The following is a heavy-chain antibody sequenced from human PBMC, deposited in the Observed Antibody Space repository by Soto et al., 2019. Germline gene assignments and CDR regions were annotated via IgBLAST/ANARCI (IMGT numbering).Heavy chain of an antibody. D-gene: IGHD1-1*01. CDR1: GGSISSYY. J-gene: IGHJ6*02. CDR2: IYYSGST. Sequence: PSETLSLTCTVSGGSISSYYWSRIRQPPGKGLEWIGYIYYSGSTNYNPSLKSRVTISVDTSKNQFSLKLSSVTAADTAVYYCARVPHASPRTGVYYYYGMDVWGQGTTVTVS. V-gene: IGHV4-59*01. CDR3: ARVPHASPRTGVYYYYGMDV.